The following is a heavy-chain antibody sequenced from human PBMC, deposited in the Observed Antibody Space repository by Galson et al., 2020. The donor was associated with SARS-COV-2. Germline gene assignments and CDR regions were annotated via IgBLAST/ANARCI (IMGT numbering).Heavy chain of an antibody. CDR1: GDSITSGYYY. V-gene: IGHV4-61*02. D-gene: IGHD3-3*01. CDR3: ARGNSPCVTSVGRLTGTCGMDV. J-gene: IGHJ6*02. Sequence: SETLSLTCTVSGDSITSGYYYWSWVRPPAGKGLEWIGRIYNGASTDYNPSLWRHVAISIATPQNQFSLEVTSVTAADTAGYYCARGNSPCVTSVGRLTGTCGMDVGGQGTTVTVSS. CDR2: IYNGAST.